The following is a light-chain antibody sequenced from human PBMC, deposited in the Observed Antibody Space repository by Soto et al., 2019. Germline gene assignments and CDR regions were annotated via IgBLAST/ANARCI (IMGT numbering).Light chain of an antibody. CDR1: QGIGNS. Sequence: DTQMTQSPSSLSASVGDMVAITCGASQGIGNSLAWFQQKPGKAPKPLIYAASILQSGVPSRFSGSGFGTNFTLTITSLQPEDSATYFCQQAKSFPLTFGQGTRLETK. V-gene: IGKV1-16*01. CDR2: AAS. CDR3: QQAKSFPLT. J-gene: IGKJ5*01.